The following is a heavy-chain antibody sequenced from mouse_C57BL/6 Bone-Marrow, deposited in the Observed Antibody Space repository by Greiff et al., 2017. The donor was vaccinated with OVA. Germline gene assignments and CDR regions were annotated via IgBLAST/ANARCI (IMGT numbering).Heavy chain of an antibody. CDR1: GFTFSSYA. CDR2: ISDGGSYT. D-gene: IGHD3-2*02. V-gene: IGHV5-4*01. Sequence: EVQLQESGGGLVKPGGSLKLSCAASGFTFSSYAMSWVRQTPEKRLEWVATISDGGSYTYYPDNVKGRFTISRDNAKNNLYLQMSHLKSEDTAMYYCARVDSSGFDYWGQGTTLTVSS. CDR3: ARVDSSGFDY. J-gene: IGHJ2*01.